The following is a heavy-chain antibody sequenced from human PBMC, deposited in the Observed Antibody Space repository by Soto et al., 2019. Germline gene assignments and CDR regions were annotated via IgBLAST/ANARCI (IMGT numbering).Heavy chain of an antibody. CDR2: ISSSSTYI. J-gene: IGHJ4*02. CDR3: ARELYRAYDLWSVDI. V-gene: IGHV3-21*02. CDR1: GFTFSSYS. D-gene: IGHD5-12*01. Sequence: EVLLVESGGGLVKPGGSLRLSCVASGFTFSSYSMSWVRQAPGKGLEWVSSISSSSTYIYYADSVKGRFTISRDNAKDSLYLQLPTLRAADTAVYYCARELYRAYDLWSVDIWAQGPLGTVSS.